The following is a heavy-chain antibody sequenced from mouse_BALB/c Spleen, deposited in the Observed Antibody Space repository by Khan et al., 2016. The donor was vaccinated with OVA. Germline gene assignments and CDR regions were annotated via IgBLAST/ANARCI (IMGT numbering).Heavy chain of an antibody. CDR1: GFSLTSYG. V-gene: IGHV2-3*01. D-gene: IGHD1-1*01. J-gene: IGHJ4*01. CDR2: IWGAGST. Sequence: QVQLKESGPGLVAPSQSLSITCTVSGFSLTSYGVNWVRQPPGKGLEWLGVIWGAGSTTYHSALKSRLRISKDNSKSQVFLKLNSLQTDDNATYYGASIELRRSYAMDYWGQGTSVTVSS. CDR3: ASIELRRSYAMDY.